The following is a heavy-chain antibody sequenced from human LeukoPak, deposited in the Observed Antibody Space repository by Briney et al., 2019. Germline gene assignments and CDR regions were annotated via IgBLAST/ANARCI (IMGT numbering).Heavy chain of an antibody. D-gene: IGHD6-6*01. CDR2: IYYSGST. CDR3: ARGYSSSSYTDY. V-gene: IGHV4-59*01. CDR1: GGSISSYY. Sequence: PSETLSLTCTVSGGSISSYYWSWTRQPPGKGLEWIGYIYYSGSTNYNPSLKSRVTISVDTSKNQFSLKLSSVTAADTAVYYCARGYSSSSYTDYWGQGTLVTVSS. J-gene: IGHJ4*02.